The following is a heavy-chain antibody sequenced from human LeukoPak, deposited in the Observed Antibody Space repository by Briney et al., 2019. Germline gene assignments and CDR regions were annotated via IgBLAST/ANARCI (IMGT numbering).Heavy chain of an antibody. Sequence: GGSLRLSCAASGFTFSSYWMHWVRQAPGKGLVWVSRINSDVSSTSYADSVKGRFTISRDNAKNTLYLQMNSLRAEDTAVYYSARGSYSHYGMDVWGQGTTVTVSS. CDR1: GFTFSSYW. D-gene: IGHD1-26*01. J-gene: IGHJ6*02. V-gene: IGHV3-74*01. CDR2: INSDVSST. CDR3: ARGSYSHYGMDV.